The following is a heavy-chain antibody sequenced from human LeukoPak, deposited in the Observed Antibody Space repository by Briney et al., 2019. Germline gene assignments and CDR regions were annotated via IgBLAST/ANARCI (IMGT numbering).Heavy chain of an antibody. V-gene: IGHV3-33*06. J-gene: IGHJ4*02. CDR2: IWYDGSNK. Sequence: GGSLRLSCAASGFTFSTYGMHWARQAPGKGLEWVAVIWYDGSNKYYADSVKGRFTTSRDNSKNTLYLQMNSLRAEDTAVYYCAKDKIQQLVKWGQGTLVTVSS. D-gene: IGHD6-13*01. CDR3: AKDKIQQLVK. CDR1: GFTFSTYG.